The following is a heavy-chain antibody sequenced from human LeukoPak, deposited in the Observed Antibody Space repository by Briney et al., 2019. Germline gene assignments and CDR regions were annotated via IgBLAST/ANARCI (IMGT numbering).Heavy chain of an antibody. CDR3: AREVWRFLEWSGVNKFDP. V-gene: IGHV4-39*07. J-gene: IGHJ5*02. CDR2: IYHSGST. Sequence: PSETLSLTCTVSGGSISSSSYYWGWIRQPPGKGLEWIGSIYHSGSTYYNPSLKSRVTISVDTSKNQFSLKLSSVTAADTAVYYCAREVWRFLEWSGVNKFDPWGQGTLVTVSS. CDR1: GGSISSSSYY. D-gene: IGHD3-3*01.